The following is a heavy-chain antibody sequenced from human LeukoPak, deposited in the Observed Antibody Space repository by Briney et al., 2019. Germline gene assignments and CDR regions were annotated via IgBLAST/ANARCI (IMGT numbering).Heavy chain of an antibody. CDR2: ISSSSSTI. Sequence: GGSLRLSCAASGFTFSSYSMNWVRQAPGKGLEWVSYISSSSSTIYYADSVKGRFSISRDNARNALYLQMNGLRDEDTAVYYCARDYDSSGYSVRFEYWGQGTLVTVSS. CDR1: GFTFSSYS. D-gene: IGHD3-22*01. J-gene: IGHJ4*02. CDR3: ARDYDSSGYSVRFEY. V-gene: IGHV3-48*02.